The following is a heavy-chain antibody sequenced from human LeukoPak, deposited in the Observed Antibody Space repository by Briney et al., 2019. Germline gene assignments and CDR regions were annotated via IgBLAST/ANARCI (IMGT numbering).Heavy chain of an antibody. V-gene: IGHV3-11*04. CDR3: TRNRDYYDNSGLDY. Sequence: GGSLRLSCAASGFTFSDYYMSWVRQAPGKGLEWVSYISSSGSMLHYADSVKGRFTISRDNAKNSLYLQMSSLRVEDTAVYYCTRNRDYYDNSGLDYWGQGTLVTVSS. J-gene: IGHJ4*02. D-gene: IGHD3-22*01. CDR1: GFTFSDYY. CDR2: ISSSGSML.